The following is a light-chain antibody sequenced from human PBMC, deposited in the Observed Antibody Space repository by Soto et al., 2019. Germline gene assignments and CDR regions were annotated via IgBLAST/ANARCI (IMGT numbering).Light chain of an antibody. CDR2: GAS. J-gene: IGKJ4*02. CDR3: QRGGSTRLT. V-gene: IGKV1-39*01. Sequence: DIQMTQSPSSLSASVGDSVTITCRASQSISSYLNWYQQKPGKAPKLLIYGASSLQSGVPSRYSGSGAGTDFALTISSLQAEGLATGCCQRGGSTRLTVGGGNEVEIK. CDR1: QSISSY.